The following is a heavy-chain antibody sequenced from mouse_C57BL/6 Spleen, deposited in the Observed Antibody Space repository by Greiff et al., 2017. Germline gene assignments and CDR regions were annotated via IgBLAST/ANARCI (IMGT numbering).Heavy chain of an antibody. V-gene: IGHV1-72*01. Sequence: QVQLQQPGAELVKPGASVKLSCKASGYTFTSYWMHWVKQRPGRGLEWIGRIDPNSGGTKYNEKFKSKATLTVDKPAGTAYMQLSSLTSEDSAVYYGAREEATVVPQYAYWGQGTLVTVSA. D-gene: IGHD1-1*01. J-gene: IGHJ3*01. CDR1: GYTFTSYW. CDR3: AREEATVVPQYAY. CDR2: IDPNSGGT.